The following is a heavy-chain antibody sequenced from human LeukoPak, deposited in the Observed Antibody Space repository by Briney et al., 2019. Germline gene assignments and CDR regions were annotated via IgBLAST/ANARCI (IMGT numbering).Heavy chain of an antibody. Sequence: GGSLRLSCAGSGFTFSSYEMSWVRQAPGKGLEWVSALSPSGGITYYEDSVKGRFTISRDNSKNTLYLQMNSLRAEDTAVYYCAKEGNYYDSRGYFPLDYWGQGTLVTVSS. CDR2: LSPSGGIT. CDR1: GFTFSSYE. J-gene: IGHJ4*02. D-gene: IGHD3-22*01. CDR3: AKEGNYYDSRGYFPLDY. V-gene: IGHV3-23*01.